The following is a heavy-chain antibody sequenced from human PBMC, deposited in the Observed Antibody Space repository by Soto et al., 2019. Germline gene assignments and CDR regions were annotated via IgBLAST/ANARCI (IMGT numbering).Heavy chain of an antibody. D-gene: IGHD4-17*01. V-gene: IGHV4-59*01. Sequence: PSETLSLTCTVSGGSISSYYWSWIRQPPGKGLEWIGYIYYSGSTNYNPSLKSRVTISVDTSKNQFSLKLSSVTAADTAVYYRARAHGDYGARWTSHDYWGQGTLVTVSS. CDR1: GGSISSYY. CDR2: IYYSGST. CDR3: ARAHGDYGARWTSHDY. J-gene: IGHJ4*02.